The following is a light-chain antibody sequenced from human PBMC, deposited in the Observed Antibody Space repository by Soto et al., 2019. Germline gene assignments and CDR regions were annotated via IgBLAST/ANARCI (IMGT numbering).Light chain of an antibody. J-gene: IGKJ2*02. CDR3: LQHNSYPRT. CDR2: AAS. V-gene: IGKV1-17*01. Sequence: DFKITHPQSSRSDSVGARVTIICRAVQGIRIDVGWYQQKAGKAPKRLISAASNLQRGVPSRFSGSGSGTEFTLTISSLQPEDFATYYCLQHNSYPRTFGQGTRLEIK. CDR1: QGIRID.